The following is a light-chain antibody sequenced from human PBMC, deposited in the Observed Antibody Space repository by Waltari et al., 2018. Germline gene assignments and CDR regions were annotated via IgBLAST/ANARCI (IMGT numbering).Light chain of an antibody. CDR1: QTIFYSPTNRNY. CDR3: QQYITTLT. CDR2: WAS. Sequence: DIVVTQSPDSLAVSLGERATINCKSSQTIFYSPTNRNYLAWYHLRPGQPTKLLIYWASVRASGVPDRFSGSGSGTDFTLTISSLQPEDVAVYYCQQYITTLTFGGGTKVEIK. J-gene: IGKJ4*01. V-gene: IGKV4-1*01.